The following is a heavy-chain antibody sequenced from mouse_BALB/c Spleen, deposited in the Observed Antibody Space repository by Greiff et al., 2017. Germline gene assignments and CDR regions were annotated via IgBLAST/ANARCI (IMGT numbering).Heavy chain of an antibody. CDR3: AREGATTGLRRFDV. J-gene: IGHJ1*01. Sequence: EVMLVESGGGLVKPGGSLKLSCAASGFTFSSYAMSWVRQSPEKRLEWVAEISSGGSYTYYPDTVTGRFTISRDNAKNTLYLEMSSLRSEDTAMYYCAREGATTGLRRFDVWGAGTTVTVSS. D-gene: IGHD2-2*01. CDR1: GFTFSSYA. V-gene: IGHV5-9-4*01. CDR2: ISSGGSYT.